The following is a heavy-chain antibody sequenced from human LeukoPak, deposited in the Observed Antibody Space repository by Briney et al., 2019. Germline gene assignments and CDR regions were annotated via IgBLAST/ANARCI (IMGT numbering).Heavy chain of an antibody. CDR2: IDPSDSYT. CDR3: ARHGYASLSGMDV. J-gene: IGHJ6*02. CDR1: GYSFSVYW. Sequence: GESLKISCKDSGYSFSVYWISWVRQVPGKGLEWMGKIDPSDSYTNYSPSFQGHVTISADKSISTAYVQWSSLKASDTAMYYCARHGYASLSGMDVWGQGTTVTVSS. V-gene: IGHV5-10-1*01. D-gene: IGHD3-10*01.